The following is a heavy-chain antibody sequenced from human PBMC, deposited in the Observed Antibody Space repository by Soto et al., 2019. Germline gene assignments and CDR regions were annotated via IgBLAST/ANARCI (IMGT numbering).Heavy chain of an antibody. J-gene: IGHJ4*02. CDR1: GFTFDNYW. Sequence: EVQLVDSGGALVQPGGSLRLSCAASGFTFDNYWMSWVRQAPGQGLEWVATINQPGMVKQLLDSVKGRFTISRDNAKTSVYLQLDNLRVEDPAVYYCVRGAPVNCVSISCQLFAYWGQGTLVTVSS. CDR2: INQPGMVK. CDR3: VRGAPVNCVSISCQLFAY. V-gene: IGHV3-7*05. D-gene: IGHD2-2*01.